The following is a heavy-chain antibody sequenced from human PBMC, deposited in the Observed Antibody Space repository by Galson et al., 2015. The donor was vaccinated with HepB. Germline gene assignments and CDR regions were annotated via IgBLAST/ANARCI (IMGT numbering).Heavy chain of an antibody. CDR3: ARTVAVAGRSNWFDP. D-gene: IGHD6-19*01. Sequence: SVKVSCKASGDTFSSYTISWVRQAPGQGLEWMGRIIPILGIANYAQKFQGRVTITADKSTSTAYMELSSLRSEDAAVYYCARTVAVAGRSNWFDPWGQGTLVTVSS. J-gene: IGHJ5*02. V-gene: IGHV1-69*02. CDR2: IIPILGIA. CDR1: GDTFSSYT.